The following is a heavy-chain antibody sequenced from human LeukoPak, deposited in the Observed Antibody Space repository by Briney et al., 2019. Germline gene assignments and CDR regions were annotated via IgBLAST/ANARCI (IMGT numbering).Heavy chain of an antibody. V-gene: IGHV1-69*04. D-gene: IGHD6-13*01. J-gene: IGHJ2*01. CDR3: ARTYGSSGLGYFDL. Sequence: GSSVKVSCKASGGTFSSYAISWVRQAPGQGLEWMGRIIPILGIANYAQKFQGRVTITADKSTSTAYMELSSLRSEDTAVYYCARTYGSSGLGYFDLWGRGTLVTVSS. CDR2: IIPILGIA. CDR1: GGTFSSYA.